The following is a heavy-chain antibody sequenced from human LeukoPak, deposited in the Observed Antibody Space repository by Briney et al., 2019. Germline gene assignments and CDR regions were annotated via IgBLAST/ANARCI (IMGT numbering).Heavy chain of an antibody. CDR1: GYTFTGYY. J-gene: IGHJ3*02. CDR2: INPNSGGT. D-gene: IGHD3-16*01. Sequence: GASVKVSCKASGYTFTGYYMHWVRQAPGQGLEWMGWINPNSGGTNYAQKFQGGVTMTRDTSISTAYMELSRLRSDDTAVYYCARDDSSLGVYDAFDIWGQGTMVTVSS. V-gene: IGHV1-2*02. CDR3: ARDDSSLGVYDAFDI.